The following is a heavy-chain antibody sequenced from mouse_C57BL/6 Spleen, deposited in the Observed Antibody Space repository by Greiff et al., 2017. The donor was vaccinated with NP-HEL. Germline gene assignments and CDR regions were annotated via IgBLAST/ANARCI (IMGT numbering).Heavy chain of an antibody. CDR1: GYTFTDYE. V-gene: IGHV1-15*01. Sequence: QVQLQQSGAELVRPGASVTLSCKASGYTFTDYEMHWVKQTPVHGLEWIGAIDPETGGTAYNQKFKGKAILTADKSSSTAYMELRSLTSEDSAVYYCTRYSHSSAYPQYYFDYWGQGTTLTVSS. J-gene: IGHJ2*01. CDR2: IDPETGGT. CDR3: TRYSHSSAYPQYYFDY. D-gene: IGHD3-2*02.